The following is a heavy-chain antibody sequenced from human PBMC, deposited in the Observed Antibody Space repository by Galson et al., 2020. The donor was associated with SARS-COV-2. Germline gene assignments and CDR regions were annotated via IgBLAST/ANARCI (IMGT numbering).Heavy chain of an antibody. Sequence: ETSETLSLTCAVSGGSISSGGYSWSWIRQPPGKGLEWIGYIYHSGSTYYNPSLKSRVTISVDRSKNQFSLKLSSVTAADTAVYYCASSDGSGSWGYWGQGTLVTVSS. CDR2: IYHSGST. D-gene: IGHD3-10*01. V-gene: IGHV4-30-2*01. CDR3: ASSDGSGSWGY. J-gene: IGHJ4*02. CDR1: GGSISSGGYS.